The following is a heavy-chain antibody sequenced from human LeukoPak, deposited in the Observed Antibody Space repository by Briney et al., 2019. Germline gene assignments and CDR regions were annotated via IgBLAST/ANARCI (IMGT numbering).Heavy chain of an antibody. CDR2: INHSGST. J-gene: IGHJ6*02. CDR3: ARANRGVVIYYYGMDV. D-gene: IGHD3-3*01. CDR1: GGSFSGYY. Sequence: PSETLSLTCAVYGGSFSGYYWSWIRQPPGKGLEWIGEINHSGSTNYNPSLKSRVTISVDTSKNQFSLKLSSVTAADTAVYYCARANRGVVIYYYGMDVWGQGTTVTVSS. V-gene: IGHV4-34*01.